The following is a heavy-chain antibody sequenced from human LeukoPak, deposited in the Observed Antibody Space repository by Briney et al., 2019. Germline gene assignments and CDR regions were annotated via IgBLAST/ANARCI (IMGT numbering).Heavy chain of an antibody. V-gene: IGHV3-7*01. Sequence: GGSLRLSCAASGFTFSSYWMSWVRQAPGKGLEWVANIKQDGSEKYYVDSVKGRFTISRGNAKNSLYLQMNSLGAEDTAVYYCTGVTAYYFDYWGQGTLVTVSS. CDR1: GFTFSSYW. J-gene: IGHJ4*02. CDR3: TGVTAYYFDY. D-gene: IGHD1-14*01. CDR2: IKQDGSEK.